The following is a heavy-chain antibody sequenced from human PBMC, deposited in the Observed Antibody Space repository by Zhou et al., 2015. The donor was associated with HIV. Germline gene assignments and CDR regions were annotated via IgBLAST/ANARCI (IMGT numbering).Heavy chain of an antibody. Sequence: QVQLVQSGAEVKKPGASVKVSCKASEYTFTNHDINWVRQAAGQGLEWLGWMNPNSGSTAYAQKFQDRVTMTRNTSASTAYMELSSLRSEDTAVYFCARDSHTVPAFDIWGQGTMVTVSS. D-gene: IGHD4-17*01. CDR3: ARDSHTVPAFDI. CDR1: EYTFTNHD. J-gene: IGHJ3*02. V-gene: IGHV1-8*01. CDR2: MNPNSGST.